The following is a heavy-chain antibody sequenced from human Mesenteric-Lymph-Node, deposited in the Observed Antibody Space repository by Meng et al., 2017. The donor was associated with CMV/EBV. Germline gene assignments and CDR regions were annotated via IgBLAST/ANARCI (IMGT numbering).Heavy chain of an antibody. J-gene: IGHJ5*02. D-gene: IGHD6-13*01. Sequence: SETLSLTCTVSGGSISSYYWSWIRQPPGKGLEWIGYIYYSGSTNYNPSLKSRVTISVDTSKNQFSLKLSSVTAADTAVYFCARNGDSSSYNWFDPWGQGTMVTVSS. CDR3: ARNGDSSSYNWFDP. CDR2: IYYSGST. V-gene: IGHV4-59*08. CDR1: GGSISSYY.